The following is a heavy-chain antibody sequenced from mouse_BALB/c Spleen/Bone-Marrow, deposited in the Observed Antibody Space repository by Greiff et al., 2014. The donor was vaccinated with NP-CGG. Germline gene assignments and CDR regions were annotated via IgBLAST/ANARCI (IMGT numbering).Heavy chain of an antibody. CDR2: ISDGGSYT. Sequence: DVKLVESGGGLVKPGGSLKLSCAASGFTFSDYYMYWVRQTPEKRLEWVATISDGGSYTYYPDSVKGRFTISGDNAKNNLYLQMSSLKSEDTAMYYCARDRRITTATYAMDYWGQGTSVTVSS. J-gene: IGHJ4*01. CDR1: GFTFSDYY. CDR3: ARDRRITTATYAMDY. D-gene: IGHD1-2*01. V-gene: IGHV5-4*02.